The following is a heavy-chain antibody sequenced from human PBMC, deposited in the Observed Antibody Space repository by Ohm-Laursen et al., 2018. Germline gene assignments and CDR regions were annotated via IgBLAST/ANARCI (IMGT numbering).Heavy chain of an antibody. V-gene: IGHV1-8*01. CDR2: MNPTSGNT. CDR1: GYTFTSYD. CDR3: TREASGDYGYFDL. D-gene: IGHD4-17*01. Sequence: ASVKVSCKASGYTFTSYDINWVRQATGQGLEWMGWMNPTSGNTGYAEKFQGRVTMTRNTSISTAYMELSSLRSEDMAEYYCTREASGDYGYFDLWGRGTLVTVSS. J-gene: IGHJ2*01.